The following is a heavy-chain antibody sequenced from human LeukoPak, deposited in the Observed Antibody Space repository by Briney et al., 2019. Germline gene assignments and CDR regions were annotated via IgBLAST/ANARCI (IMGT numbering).Heavy chain of an antibody. J-gene: IGHJ5*02. CDR1: GFTFSSYT. V-gene: IGHV3-23*01. D-gene: IGHD2-2*01. CDR3: AKRVIVVVPAARYNWFDP. Sequence: GGSLRLSCAASGFTFSSYTMSWVRQAPGKGLEWVSAISGSGGSTYYADSVKGRFTISRDNSKNTLYLQMNSLRAEDTAVYYCAKRVIVVVPAARYNWFDPWGQGTLVTVSS. CDR2: ISGSGGST.